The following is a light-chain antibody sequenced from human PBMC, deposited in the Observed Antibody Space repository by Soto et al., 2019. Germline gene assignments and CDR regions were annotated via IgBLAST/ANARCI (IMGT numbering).Light chain of an antibody. CDR3: QQYNSHSS. J-gene: IGKJ1*01. Sequence: KMSNSVVAVSVSKEDRVTITCRASQRISSWLAWYQQNPGKAPKLLIYKASSLESGVPSMFSGSGSGTEFTLTISSQQQDGLAAYCWQQYNSHSSFGQGTKVDI. CDR2: KAS. CDR1: QRISSW. V-gene: IGKV1-5*03.